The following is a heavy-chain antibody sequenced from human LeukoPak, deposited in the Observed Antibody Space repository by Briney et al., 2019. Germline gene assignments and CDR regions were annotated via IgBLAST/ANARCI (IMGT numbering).Heavy chain of an antibody. CDR2: IHPSGGST. CDR1: GYTFTSYY. V-gene: IGHV1-46*01. J-gene: IGHJ4*02. Sequence: ASVKVSCKASGYTFTSYYMRWVRQAPGQGLEWMGLIHPSGGSTIYAQKFQGRVTMTRDTSTSTVYMELSSLRSEDTAVYYCAREALVRGVFEDYWGQGTLVTVSS. D-gene: IGHD3-10*02. CDR3: AREALVRGVFEDY.